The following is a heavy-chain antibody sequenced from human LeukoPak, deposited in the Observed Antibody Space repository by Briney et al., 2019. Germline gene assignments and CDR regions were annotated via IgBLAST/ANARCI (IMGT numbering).Heavy chain of an antibody. D-gene: IGHD3-3*01. CDR1: GFTFSSYA. J-gene: IGHJ6*02. Sequence: GGSLRLSCAASGFTFSSYAMHWVRLAPGKGLEWVAVISYDGSNKYYADSVKGRFTISRDNSKNTLYLQMNSLRAEDTAVYYCARALPRLRFLEWLSSGMDVWGQGTTVTVSS. CDR2: ISYDGSNK. V-gene: IGHV3-30-3*01. CDR3: ARALPRLRFLEWLSSGMDV.